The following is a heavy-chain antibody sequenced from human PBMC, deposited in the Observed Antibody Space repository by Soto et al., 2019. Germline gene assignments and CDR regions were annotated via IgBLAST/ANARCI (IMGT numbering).Heavy chain of an antibody. V-gene: IGHV3-7*03. D-gene: IGHD2-21*01. CDR2: IKEDGTDK. Sequence: EMQVVESGGGLVQPGGSLRLSCAASGFTFNRYWMSWVRQAPGKGLEWVSNIKEDGTDKYYMDSVKGRFTISRDNAKRLGSFQKDRRRGEDTGVFFLARSAIPGTHDGNDVWGPGTTVTVSS. CDR1: GFTFNRYW. CDR3: ARSAIPGTHDGNDV. J-gene: IGHJ6*02.